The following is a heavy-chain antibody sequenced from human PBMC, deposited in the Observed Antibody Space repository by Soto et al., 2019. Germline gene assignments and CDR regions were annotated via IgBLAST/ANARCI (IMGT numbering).Heavy chain of an antibody. Sequence: GGSLRLSCAASGFDFSSDVMNWVRQAPGKGLEWVASIFGSGRTTYYADSVKGRFNISRDNSKNTLYLQLNSLRVEDTALYYCAKSQSRSFFAAFDLWGQGTMVTVSS. CDR1: GFDFSSDV. CDR2: IFGSGRTT. CDR3: AKSQSRSFFAAFDL. J-gene: IGHJ3*01. V-gene: IGHV3-23*01. D-gene: IGHD1-26*01.